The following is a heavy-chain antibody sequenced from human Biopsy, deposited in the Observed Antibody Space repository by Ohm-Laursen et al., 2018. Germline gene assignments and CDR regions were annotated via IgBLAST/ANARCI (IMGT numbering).Heavy chain of an antibody. J-gene: IGHJ3*02. D-gene: IGHD6-19*01. CDR3: AKDGGQWLGGAFDI. V-gene: IGHV3-30*18. CDR1: GFGFYA. Sequence: SLRLSCTASGFGFYAMHWVRQPPGQGLEWLAVTSFDGSNKFYAESVRGRFTISRDRSRDTLYLQMNRPTNEDTALYYCAKDGGQWLGGAFDIWGHGTMVIVAS. CDR2: TSFDGSNK.